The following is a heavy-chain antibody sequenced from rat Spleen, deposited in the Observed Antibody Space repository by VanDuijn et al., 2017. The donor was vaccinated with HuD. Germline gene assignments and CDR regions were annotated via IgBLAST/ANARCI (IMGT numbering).Heavy chain of an antibody. CDR3: TTDRPGALMDA. Sequence: EVQLVESDGGLVQPGRSLKLSCAASGFTFSDYAMAWVRQAPKKGLEWVATIIYDGSSTYYRDSVKGRFTISRDNAKSTLYLQMDSLRSEDTATYYCTTDRPGALMDAWGQGVSVTVSS. D-gene: IGHD5-1*01. CDR2: IIYDGSST. V-gene: IGHV5-17*01. CDR1: GFTFSDYA. J-gene: IGHJ4*01.